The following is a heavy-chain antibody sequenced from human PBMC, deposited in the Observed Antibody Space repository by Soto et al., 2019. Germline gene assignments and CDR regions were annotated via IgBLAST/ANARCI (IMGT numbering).Heavy chain of an antibody. V-gene: IGHV3-33*01. CDR3: ARDANSRMVTKPKYYYYYGMDV. D-gene: IGHD5-18*01. Sequence: GGSLRLSCAASGFTFSSYGMHWVRQAPGKGLEWVAVIWYDGSNKYYADSVKGRFTISRDNSKNTLYLQMNSLRAEDTAVYYCARDANSRMVTKPKYYYYYGMDVWGQGTTVTVSS. CDR2: IWYDGSNK. CDR1: GFTFSSYG. J-gene: IGHJ6*02.